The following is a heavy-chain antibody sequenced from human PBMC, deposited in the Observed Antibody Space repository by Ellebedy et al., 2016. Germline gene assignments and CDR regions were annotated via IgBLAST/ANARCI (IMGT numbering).Heavy chain of an antibody. D-gene: IGHD5-12*01. CDR3: ARVKWLRFDY. J-gene: IGHJ4*02. CDR1: GGSISSGSYY. Sequence: SETLSLXXTVSGGSISSGSYYWSWIRQPAGKGLEWIGRIYTSGSTNYNPSLKSRVTMSVDTSKNQFSLKLSSVTAADTAVYYCARVKWLRFDYWGQGTLVTVSS. V-gene: IGHV4-61*02. CDR2: IYTSGST.